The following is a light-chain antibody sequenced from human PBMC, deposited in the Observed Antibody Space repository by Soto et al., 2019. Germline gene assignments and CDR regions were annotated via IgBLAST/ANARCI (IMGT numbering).Light chain of an antibody. CDR1: QSISSY. Sequence: DIQMTQSPSSLSASVLDRVPIXCRTSQSISSYLNWYQQKPGKAPKLLIYAASSLQSGVPSRFSGSGSGTEFTLTISSLQPDDFATYYCQHYNSYSEAFGQGTKVDIK. CDR2: AAS. CDR3: QHYNSYSEA. V-gene: IGKV1-39*01. J-gene: IGKJ1*01.